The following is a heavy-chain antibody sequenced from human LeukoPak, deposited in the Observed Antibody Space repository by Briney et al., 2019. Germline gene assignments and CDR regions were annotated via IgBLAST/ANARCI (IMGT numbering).Heavy chain of an antibody. V-gene: IGHV4-59*06. J-gene: IGHJ4*02. Sequence: SETLSLTCSVSGDSISSYYWSWIRQHPGKGLEWIGYMYYSGTTYYNPSLKSRVTMSVDTSKNQLSLKLISVTAADTAVYYCARDVTGGSYFDYWGQGTLVTVSS. CDR2: MYYSGTT. D-gene: IGHD1-26*01. CDR3: ARDVTGGSYFDY. CDR1: GDSISSYY.